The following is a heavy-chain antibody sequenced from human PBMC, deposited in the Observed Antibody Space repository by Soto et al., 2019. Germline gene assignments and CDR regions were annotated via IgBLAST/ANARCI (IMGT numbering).Heavy chain of an antibody. CDR3: AKDGTHLWSKQYYFDS. CDR1: GFTFSDYT. Sequence: QVQLVESGGGVVQPGRSLRLSCSASGFTFSDYTMHWVRQAPGRGLVWVAIILYDESDQYYSDSVKGRFTISRDNSKNTLYLQMHSLTTEDTAVYYCAKDGTHLWSKQYYFDSWGQGALVTVSS. V-gene: IGHV3-30*18. CDR2: ILYDESDQ. J-gene: IGHJ4*02. D-gene: IGHD1-26*01.